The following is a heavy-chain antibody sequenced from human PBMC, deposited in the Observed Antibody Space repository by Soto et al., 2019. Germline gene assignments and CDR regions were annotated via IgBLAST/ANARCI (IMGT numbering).Heavy chain of an antibody. CDR2: IIPIFSKT. J-gene: IGHJ4*02. CDR3: ARDVVRSSGGDS. D-gene: IGHD2-15*01. Sequence: QVQLVQSGAEVKEPGTSVKVSCKASGGTFSTSSFVWVRQGPGQGLEWMGGIIPIFSKTNVAPKFQGRVTFTADESTRTAYMELSSLRSEDTAIYYCARDVVRSSGGDSWGQGTLVTVSS. CDR1: GGTFSTSS. V-gene: IGHV1-69*01.